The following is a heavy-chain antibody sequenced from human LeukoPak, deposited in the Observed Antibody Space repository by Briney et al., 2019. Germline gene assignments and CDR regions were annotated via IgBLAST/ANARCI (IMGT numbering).Heavy chain of an antibody. D-gene: IGHD5-18*01. Sequence: GGSLRLSCAASGFTFSSYGMHWVRQAPGKGLEWVAVISYDGSNKYYADSVKGRFTISRDNSKNTLYQQMNSLRAEDTAVYYCAKDRIQLWLQLDYWGQGTLVTVSS. J-gene: IGHJ4*02. CDR2: ISYDGSNK. CDR1: GFTFSSYG. V-gene: IGHV3-30*18. CDR3: AKDRIQLWLQLDY.